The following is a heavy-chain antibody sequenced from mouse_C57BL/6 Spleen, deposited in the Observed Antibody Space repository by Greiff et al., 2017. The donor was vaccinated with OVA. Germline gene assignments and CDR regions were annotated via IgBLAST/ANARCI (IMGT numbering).Heavy chain of an antibody. V-gene: IGHV1-26*01. Sequence: VQLQQSGPELVKPGASVKISCKASGYTFTDYYMNWVKQSPGKSLEWIGDINPNNGGTSYNQKFKGKATLTVDKSSSTAYMELRSLTSEDSAVYYCARGDDYGGYYFDYWGQGTTLTVSS. CDR2: INPNNGGT. CDR3: ARGDDYGGYYFDY. D-gene: IGHD2-4*01. CDR1: GYTFTDYY. J-gene: IGHJ2*01.